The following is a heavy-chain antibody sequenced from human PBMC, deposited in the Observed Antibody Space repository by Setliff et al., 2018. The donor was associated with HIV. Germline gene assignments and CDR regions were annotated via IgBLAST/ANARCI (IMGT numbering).Heavy chain of an antibody. CDR1: GGSISTSRYY. V-gene: IGHV4-31*01. J-gene: IGHJ3*02. Sequence: KTSETLSLTCTVSGGSISTSRYYWGWIRQLPGKGLECIGYIYYSGSTYYNPSLKSLVTISVDTSKNQFSLKLSSVTAADTAVYYCARSPLNYYDKSDAFDIWGQGTMVTVSS. D-gene: IGHD3-22*01. CDR3: ARSPLNYYDKSDAFDI. CDR2: IYYSGST.